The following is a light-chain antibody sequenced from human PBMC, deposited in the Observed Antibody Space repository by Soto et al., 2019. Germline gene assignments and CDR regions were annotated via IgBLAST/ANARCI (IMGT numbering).Light chain of an antibody. CDR2: AAS. CDR1: QSISSY. CDR3: QQSYSTPRT. V-gene: IGKV1-39*01. Sequence: DIQMTQSPSSLSASVGDRVTITCRASQSISSYLNWYQQKPGKAPKRLIYAASSLQSGVPSRFSGSGSGTDFTLTISSLQPEDFATYDCQQSYSTPRTFGQGTKVEIK. J-gene: IGKJ1*01.